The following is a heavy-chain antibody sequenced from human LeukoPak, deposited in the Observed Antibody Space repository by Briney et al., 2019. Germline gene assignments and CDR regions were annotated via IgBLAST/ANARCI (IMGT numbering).Heavy chain of an antibody. J-gene: IGHJ4*02. CDR2: IYSGGST. CDR3: ARDGGSGYYKIFDY. D-gene: IGHD3-22*01. Sequence: GGSLRLSCAASGVTVSSNYMSWVRQAPGKGLEWVSVIYSGGSTYYADSVKGRFTISRDNSKNTLYLQMNSLRAEDTAVYYCARDGGSGYYKIFDYWGQGTLVTVSS. CDR1: GVTVSSNY. V-gene: IGHV3-53*05.